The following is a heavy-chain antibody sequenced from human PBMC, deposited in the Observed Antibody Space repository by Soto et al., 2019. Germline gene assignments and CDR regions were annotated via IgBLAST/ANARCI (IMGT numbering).Heavy chain of an antibody. CDR3: APLPPRIVVVVLPIPT. D-gene: IGHD2-15*01. J-gene: IGHJ4*02. CDR2: IYHTGST. Sequence: QVQLQESGPRLVKPSGTLSLTCAVSGASISSTNWWTWVRQPPGKGLEWIGEIYHTGSTKYNPSPKSRVTISLDKSNNPFSLNLSSVTAADTAVYYCAPLPPRIVVVVLPIPTWGQGTLVTVSS. V-gene: IGHV4-4*02. CDR1: GASISSTNW.